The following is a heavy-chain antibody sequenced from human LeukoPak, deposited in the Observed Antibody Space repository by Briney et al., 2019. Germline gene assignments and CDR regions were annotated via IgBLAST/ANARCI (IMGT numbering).Heavy chain of an antibody. Sequence: SETLSLTCTVSGGSISSNSYYWGWIRQPPGKGLEWIGSIYYSGSTYYNPSLKSRVTISVDTSKNQFSLSLSATAADTAVYYCARLLSPGWFDPWGQGTLVTVSS. D-gene: IGHD2/OR15-2a*01. CDR1: GGSISSNSYY. CDR3: ARLLSPGWFDP. V-gene: IGHV4-39*01. CDR2: IYYSGST. J-gene: IGHJ5*02.